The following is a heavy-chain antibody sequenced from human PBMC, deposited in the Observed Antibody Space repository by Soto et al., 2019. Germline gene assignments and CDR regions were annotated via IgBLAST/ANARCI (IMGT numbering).Heavy chain of an antibody. Sequence: PGGSLRLSCAASGFTFSSYAMSWVRQAPGKGLEWVSAISGSGGSTYYADSVKGRFTISRDNSKNTLYLQMNSLRAEDTAVYYCASPLGSYYYDSSVYFYWGQGTLVTVSS. CDR3: ASPLGSYYYDSSVYFY. D-gene: IGHD3-22*01. V-gene: IGHV3-23*01. CDR1: GFTFSSYA. CDR2: ISGSGGST. J-gene: IGHJ4*02.